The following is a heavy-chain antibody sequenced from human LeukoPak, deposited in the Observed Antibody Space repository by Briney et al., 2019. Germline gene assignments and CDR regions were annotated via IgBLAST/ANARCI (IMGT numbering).Heavy chain of an antibody. V-gene: IGHV4-38-2*02. J-gene: IGHJ4*02. CDR2: IYHSGST. CDR1: GYSISSGYY. Sequence: SETLSLTCTVSGYSISSGYYWGWIRQPPGKGLEWIGSIYHSGSTYYNPSLKSRVTISVDTSKDQFSLKLSSVTAADTAVYYCARVWPDLLATFDYWGLGTLVTVSS. D-gene: IGHD5-12*01. CDR3: ARVWPDLLATFDY.